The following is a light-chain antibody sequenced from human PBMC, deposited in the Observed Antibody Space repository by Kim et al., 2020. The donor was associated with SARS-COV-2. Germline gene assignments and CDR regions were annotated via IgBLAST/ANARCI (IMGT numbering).Light chain of an antibody. J-gene: IGLJ1*01. CDR2: DVT. V-gene: IGLV2-14*04. CDR1: DIGDYDY. CDR3: SSYTGGTTLRV. Sequence: AQSITISGTGSDIGDYDYASWYQQHPGRAPKLLICDVTKRPSGVSNRFSGSKSGNTAHLTISGLQAEDEADYYCSSYTGGTTLRVFGTGTKVTVL.